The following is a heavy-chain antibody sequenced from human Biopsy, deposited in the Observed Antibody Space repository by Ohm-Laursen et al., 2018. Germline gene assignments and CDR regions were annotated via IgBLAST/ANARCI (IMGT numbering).Heavy chain of an antibody. Sequence: SSLRLSCTASGFTFSSYGMHWVRQAPEKGLEWVAAIWYDGSNKNYADSVKGRFTISRDNSKNTLYLQMNSLRGEDTAVYYCAKCMTGGSDYYFHHCGQGTLVTVSS. CDR3: AKCMTGGSDYYFHH. V-gene: IGHV3-33*06. D-gene: IGHD2-8*01. CDR2: IWYDGSNK. J-gene: IGHJ4*02. CDR1: GFTFSSYG.